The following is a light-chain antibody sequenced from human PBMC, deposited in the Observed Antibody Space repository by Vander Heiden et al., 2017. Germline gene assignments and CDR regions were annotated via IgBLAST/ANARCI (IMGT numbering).Light chain of an antibody. CDR1: SSNIGSNS. V-gene: IGLV1-47*01. CDR2: RNA. Sequence: QSVLTQPPSASGTPGQRVTISCSGGSSNIGSNSVYWYQQLPGTAPKLLIHRNAQRPSGVPDRFSGSTSGTSASLAISGLRSEDEADYYCAVWDDSLSGRVFGGGTKLTVL. J-gene: IGLJ3*02. CDR3: AVWDDSLSGRV.